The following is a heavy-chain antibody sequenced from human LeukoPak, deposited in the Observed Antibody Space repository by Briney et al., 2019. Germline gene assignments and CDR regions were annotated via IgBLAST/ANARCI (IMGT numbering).Heavy chain of an antibody. CDR2: IIPILGIA. Sequence: SVKVSCKASGGTFSSYAISWVRQAPGQGLEWMGRIIPILGIANYAQKFQGRVTITADKSTSTAYMELSSLRSEDTAVYYCARSRVRGQWLVLYYYYYGMDVWGQGTTVTVSS. J-gene: IGHJ6*02. CDR1: GGTFSSYA. V-gene: IGHV1-69*04. D-gene: IGHD6-19*01. CDR3: ARSRVRGQWLVLYYYYYGMDV.